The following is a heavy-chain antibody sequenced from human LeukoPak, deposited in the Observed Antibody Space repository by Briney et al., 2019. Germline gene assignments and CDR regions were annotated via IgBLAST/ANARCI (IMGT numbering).Heavy chain of an antibody. D-gene: IGHD2-2*01. CDR3: TRWDCTTTGCYPFDY. J-gene: IGHJ4*02. CDR2: IRDKTNSYAT. V-gene: IGHV3-73*01. CDR1: GFTFSGSA. Sequence: GGSLRLSCAASGFTFSGSAIHWVRQASGKGLEWVGRIRDKTNSYATAYIASVKGRFTISRDDSKNTAYLQMSSLKTEDTAVYYCTRWDCTTTGCYPFDYWGQGTLVTVSS.